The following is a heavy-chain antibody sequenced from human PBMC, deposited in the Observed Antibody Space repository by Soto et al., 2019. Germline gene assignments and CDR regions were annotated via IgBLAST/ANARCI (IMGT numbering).Heavy chain of an antibody. CDR3: ARDVGYDYVWGSYRYDAFDI. Sequence: QVQLQESGPGLVKPSQTLSLTCTVSGGSISSGGYYWSWIRQHPGKGLEWIGYIYYSGSTYYHPSLKSRVAISVDTSKNQFSLKLSSVTAADTAVYYCARDVGYDYVWGSYRYDAFDIWGQGTMVTVSS. CDR1: GGSISSGGYY. D-gene: IGHD3-16*02. CDR2: IYYSGST. J-gene: IGHJ3*02. V-gene: IGHV4-31*03.